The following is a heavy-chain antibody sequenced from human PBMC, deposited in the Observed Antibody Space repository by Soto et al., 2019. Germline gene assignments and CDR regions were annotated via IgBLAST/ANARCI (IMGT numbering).Heavy chain of an antibody. V-gene: IGHV4-61*01. CDR1: GGSVSSGHFY. CDR2: IYYSGGT. Sequence: PSETLSLTCTVSGGSVSSGHFYWSWIRQPPGKGLEWIGYIYYSGGTKYNPSLRSRVTISVDTSKNQFSLKLSSVTAADTAVYYCARRLSGWFDPWGQGTLVTVSS. J-gene: IGHJ5*02. CDR3: ARRLSGWFDP. D-gene: IGHD3-10*01.